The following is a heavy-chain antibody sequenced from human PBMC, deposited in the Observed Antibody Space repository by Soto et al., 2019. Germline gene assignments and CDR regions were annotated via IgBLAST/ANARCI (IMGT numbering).Heavy chain of an antibody. CDR3: ARDQRYLRQGYSDY. CDR2: IGDTGTFI. CDR1: AFIFSDHS. V-gene: IGHV3-21*01. J-gene: IGHJ4*02. D-gene: IGHD4-4*01. Sequence: EVQLVESGGGLVKPGGSLRLSCVGSAFIFSDHSMNWVRQAPGKGLEWVTSIGDTGTFIYYADSVKGRFTISRDNAKNSLFLQMDSLRPEDTAVYYCARDQRYLRQGYSDYWGQGTLVTVCS.